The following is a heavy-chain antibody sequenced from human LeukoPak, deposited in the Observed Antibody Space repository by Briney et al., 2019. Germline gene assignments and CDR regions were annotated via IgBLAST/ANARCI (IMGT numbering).Heavy chain of an antibody. D-gene: IGHD6-19*01. V-gene: IGHV3-11*04. CDR1: GFTFSDYY. CDR3: ARPQEGPWLALYYFDY. J-gene: IGHJ4*02. Sequence: NPGGSLRLSCAASGFTFSDYYMSWIRQAPGKGLEWVSYISSSGSTIYYADSVKGRFTISRDNAKNSLYLQMNSLRAEDTAVYYCARPQEGPWLALYYFDYWGQGTLVTVSS. CDR2: ISSSGSTI.